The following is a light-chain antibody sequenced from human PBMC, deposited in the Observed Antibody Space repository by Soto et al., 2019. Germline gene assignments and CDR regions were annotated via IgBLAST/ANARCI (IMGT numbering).Light chain of an antibody. V-gene: IGLV4-69*01. CDR1: SGHSTYA. Sequence: QPVLTQSPSVSASLGASVKLTCTLSSGHSTYAIAWHQQQSEKGPRFLMKINSDGSHSKGDGFFDRFSGSSSGAERHLTIASLQSEDEADYYCQSLGTGIQVFGGGTKVTVL. CDR3: QSLGTGIQV. J-gene: IGLJ3*02. CDR2: INSDGSH.